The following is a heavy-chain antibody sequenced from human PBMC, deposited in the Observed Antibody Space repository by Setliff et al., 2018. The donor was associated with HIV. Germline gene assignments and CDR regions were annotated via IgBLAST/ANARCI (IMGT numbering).Heavy chain of an antibody. CDR2: IYSTGRT. Sequence: SETLSLTCLVFGYSITNGNHWGWIRQSPGKGLEWIGSIYSTGRTYYNPSHKSRLTLSVDAAKNRFSLKLNSVTAADTAVYFCAGGLGGAISRPSQYSYYYMDVWGTGTTVTVSS. CDR1: GYSITNGNH. D-gene: IGHD3-16*01. J-gene: IGHJ6*03. V-gene: IGHV4-28*01. CDR3: AGGLGGAISRPSQYSYYYMDV.